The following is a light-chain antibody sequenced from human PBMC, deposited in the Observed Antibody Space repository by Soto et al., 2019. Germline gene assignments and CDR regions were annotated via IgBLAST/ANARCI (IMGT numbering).Light chain of an antibody. Sequence: QSVLTQPPSVSGAPGQRVTISCTGSSSNIGAGYGVHWYQQLPGTAPKLLIYDNSNRPSGVPDRFSGSKSGTSASLAITGLQAEDEAYGYCHSYDSSLRLYVFGTGTKLTVL. CDR1: SSNIGAGYG. CDR3: HSYDSSLRLYV. V-gene: IGLV1-40*01. CDR2: DNS. J-gene: IGLJ1*01.